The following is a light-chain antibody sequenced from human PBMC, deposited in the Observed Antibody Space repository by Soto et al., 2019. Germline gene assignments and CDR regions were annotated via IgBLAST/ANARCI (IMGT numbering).Light chain of an antibody. V-gene: IGKV3-11*01. CDR1: QTVSNK. J-gene: IGKJ1*01. CDR3: HQRKSWHRT. Sequence: EIVLTQSPATLSSSPGERATLSCRASQTVSNKLAWYQHKPGQAPRLLIYDTSNRATGIPARFSGSGSGTDFTLTISRLEPEDFAVYYCHQRKSWHRTFGQGTKVEIK. CDR2: DTS.